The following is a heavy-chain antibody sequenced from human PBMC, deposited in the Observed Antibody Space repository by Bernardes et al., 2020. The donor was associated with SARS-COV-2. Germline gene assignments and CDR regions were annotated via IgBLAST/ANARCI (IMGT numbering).Heavy chain of an antibody. CDR1: GFNFNSYD. V-gene: IGHV3-23*01. CDR2: INYSGGGP. Sequence: VGSLSLSCVASGFNFNSYDMIWVRQAPGQGLEFVASINYSGGGPVYGASVRGRFTVSRDNSKHTLYLQMNSLRADDTAIYYCGKDPNWGSGYWGPGTLVTVSS. J-gene: IGHJ4*02. D-gene: IGHD7-27*01. CDR3: GKDPNWGSGY.